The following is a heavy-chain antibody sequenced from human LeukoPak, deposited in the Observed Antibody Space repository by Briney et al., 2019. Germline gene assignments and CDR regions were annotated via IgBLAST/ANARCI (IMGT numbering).Heavy chain of an antibody. Sequence: PGGALRLSCAASGFTVSSNYMSWVRQAPGKGLEWVSVIYSGGSTYYADSVKGRFTISRDNSKNTLYLQMNSLRAEDTAVYYCARLPRYCSSTSCFSDDYCGQGTLVTVSS. V-gene: IGHV3-66*02. CDR3: ARLPRYCSSTSCFSDDY. CDR2: IYSGGST. CDR1: GFTVSSNY. J-gene: IGHJ4*02. D-gene: IGHD2-2*01.